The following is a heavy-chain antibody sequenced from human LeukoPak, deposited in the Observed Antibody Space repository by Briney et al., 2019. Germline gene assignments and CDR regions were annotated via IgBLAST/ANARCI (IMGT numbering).Heavy chain of an antibody. CDR2: IYGGGSGST. V-gene: IGHV3-23*01. Sequence: SGGSLRLSCVASGFTFSKYTMSWVRQAPGEGLEWVSGIYGGGSGSTFYAESVKGRFTISRDNSKNTLYLQMNSLRDEDTAIYYCAKDFTPDGIWDIDYWGRGTLITVSS. J-gene: IGHJ4*02. D-gene: IGHD1-14*01. CDR1: GFTFSKYT. CDR3: AKDFTPDGIWDIDY.